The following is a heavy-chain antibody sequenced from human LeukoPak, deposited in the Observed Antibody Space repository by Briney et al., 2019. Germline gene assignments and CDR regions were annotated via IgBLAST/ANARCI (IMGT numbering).Heavy chain of an antibody. CDR1: GGSISSYY. Sequence: PSETLSLTCTVSGGSISSYYWSWIRQPPGKGLEWIGYIYYSGSTNYNPSLKSRVTISVDTSKNQFSLKLSSVTAADTAMYYCARGEFATGFFDYWGQGTLVTVSS. D-gene: IGHD1-1*01. CDR3: ARGEFATGFFDY. V-gene: IGHV4-59*01. J-gene: IGHJ4*02. CDR2: IYYSGST.